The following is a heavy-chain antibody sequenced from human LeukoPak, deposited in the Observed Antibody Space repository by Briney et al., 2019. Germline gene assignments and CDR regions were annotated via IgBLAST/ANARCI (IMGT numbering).Heavy chain of an antibody. CDR3: ARGGGLDV. Sequence: GGSLRLSCAASGFTFSSYWMNWARQAPGKGLEWVASINHNGNVNYYVDSVKGRFTISRDNAKNSLYLQMSNLRAEHTAVYFCARGGGLDVWGQGATVTVSS. D-gene: IGHD3-16*01. CDR1: GFTFSSYW. CDR2: INHNGNVN. J-gene: IGHJ6*02. V-gene: IGHV3-7*03.